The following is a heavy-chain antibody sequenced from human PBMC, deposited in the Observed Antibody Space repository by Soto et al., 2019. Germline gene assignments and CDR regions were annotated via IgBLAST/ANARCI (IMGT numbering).Heavy chain of an antibody. D-gene: IGHD2-8*02. CDR2: ISYDGSSK. J-gene: IGHJ4*02. CDR1: GFTFSSYG. Sequence: QVQLVESGRGVVQPGRSLRLYCAASGFTFSSYGMPWVRQAPGKGLEWVAVISYDGSSKYYADSVKGRFTISRDNSKNTLYLEMNSLRADDTAVYYCTGEVASGYWGQGTLVTVSS. CDR3: TGEVASGY. V-gene: IGHV3-30*03.